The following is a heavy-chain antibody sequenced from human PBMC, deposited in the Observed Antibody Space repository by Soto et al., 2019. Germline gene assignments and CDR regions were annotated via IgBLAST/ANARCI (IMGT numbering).Heavy chain of an antibody. CDR3: ARMRGGGSRFDY. J-gene: IGHJ4*02. Sequence: SETLSLTCAVSSGSISSSNWWSWVRQPPGKGLEWIGEIYHSGSTNYNPSLKSRVTISVDKSKNQFSLKLSSVTAADTAVYYCARMRGGGSRFDYWGQGTLVTVSS. V-gene: IGHV4-4*02. D-gene: IGHD2-15*01. CDR1: SGSISSSNW. CDR2: IYHSGST.